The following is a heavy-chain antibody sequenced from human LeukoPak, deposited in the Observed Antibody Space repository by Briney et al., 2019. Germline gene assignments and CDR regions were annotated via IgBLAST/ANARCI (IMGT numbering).Heavy chain of an antibody. J-gene: IGHJ4*02. Sequence: SETLSLTCTVSTFSIRSGYYWGWIRQPPGKGLEWIGIIYHTGTTYYNSPLESRVTISVDTSKNQFSLKLSSVTAADTAVYYCARVSVSGVNDYWGQGTLVTVSS. CDR1: TFSIRSGYY. D-gene: IGHD2-8*01. CDR3: ARVSVSGVNDY. CDR2: IYHTGTT. V-gene: IGHV4-38-2*02.